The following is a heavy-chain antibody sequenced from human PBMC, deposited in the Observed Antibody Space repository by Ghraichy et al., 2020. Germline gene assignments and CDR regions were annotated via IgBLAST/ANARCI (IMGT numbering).Heavy chain of an antibody. J-gene: IGHJ1*01. CDR2: ISGSGGST. Sequence: GGSLRLSCAASGFTFSSYAMSWVRQAPGTGLEWVSAISGSGGSTSYADSVKGRFTISSDNSKNTLYLQMHSLRAEETAVYYCAKTLVSSSSWVQHWGQGTLVTVSS. CDR3: AKTLVSSSSWVQH. D-gene: IGHD6-6*01. V-gene: IGHV3-23*01. CDR1: GFTFSSYA.